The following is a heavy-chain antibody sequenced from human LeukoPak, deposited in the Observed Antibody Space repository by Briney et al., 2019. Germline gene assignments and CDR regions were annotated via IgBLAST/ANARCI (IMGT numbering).Heavy chain of an antibody. J-gene: IGHJ6*03. V-gene: IGHV4-34*01. D-gene: IGHD1-26*01. CDR1: GGSFSGYY. CDR3: ARSGSSPYYYYYMDV. CDR2: INHSGST. Sequence: SETLSLTCAVYGGSFSGYYWSWIRQPPGKGLEWIGEINHSGSTNYNPSLKSRVTISVDTSKNQFSLKLSSVTAADTAVYYCARSGSSPYYYYYMDVWGKGTTVTVSS.